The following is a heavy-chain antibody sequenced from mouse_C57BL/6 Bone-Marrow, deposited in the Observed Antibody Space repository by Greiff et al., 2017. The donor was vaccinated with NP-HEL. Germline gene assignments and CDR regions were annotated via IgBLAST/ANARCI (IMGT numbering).Heavy chain of an antibody. CDR1: GFTFSSYA. CDR3: ARLIYYYGSKAWFAY. J-gene: IGHJ3*01. D-gene: IGHD1-1*01. CDR2: ISDGGSYT. Sequence: EVMLVESGGGLVKPGGSLKLSCAASGFTFSSYAMSWVRQTPEKRLEWVATISDGGSYTYYPDNVKGRFTISRDNAKNNLYLQMSHLKAEDTAMYYCARLIYYYGSKAWFAYWGQGTLVTVSA. V-gene: IGHV5-4*03.